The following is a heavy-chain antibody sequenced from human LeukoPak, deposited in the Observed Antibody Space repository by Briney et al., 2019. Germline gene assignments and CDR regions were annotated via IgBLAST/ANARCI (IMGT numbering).Heavy chain of an antibody. CDR1: GYTFTSYG. CDR2: INPNSGGT. CDR3: ARDPDVVQDNWFDP. J-gene: IGHJ5*02. D-gene: IGHD2-21*01. Sequence: ASVKVSCKASGYTFTSYGISWVRQAPGQGLEWMGWINPNSGGTNYAQKFQGRVTMTRDTSISTAYMELSRLRSDDTAVYYCARDPDVVQDNWFDPWGQGTLVTVSS. V-gene: IGHV1-2*02.